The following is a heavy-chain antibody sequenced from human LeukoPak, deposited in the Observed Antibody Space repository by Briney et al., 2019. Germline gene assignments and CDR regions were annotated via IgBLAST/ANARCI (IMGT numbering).Heavy chain of an antibody. V-gene: IGHV3-30*18. CDR3: AKDMSSGWRTGVFDY. CDR2: ISYDGSNK. Sequence: GRSLRLSCAASGFTFSSYGMHWVRQAPGKGLEWVAVISYDGSNKYYADSVKGRFTISRDNSKNTLYLLMNSLRAEDTAVYYCAKDMSSGWRTGVFDYWGQGTLVTVSS. J-gene: IGHJ4*02. D-gene: IGHD6-19*01. CDR1: GFTFSSYG.